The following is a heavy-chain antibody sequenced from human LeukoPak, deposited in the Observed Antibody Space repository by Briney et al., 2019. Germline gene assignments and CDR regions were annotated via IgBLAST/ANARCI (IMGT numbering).Heavy chain of an antibody. CDR3: ARGPRGYSSGWY. Sequence: GGSLRLSCAASGFTVSSNYMSWVRQAPGKGLEWVSVIYSGGSTYYADSVKGRFTISRDNSKNTLYLQMNSLRAEDTAVYYCARGPRGYSSGWYWGQGTLVTVSS. CDR2: IYSGGST. V-gene: IGHV3-53*01. CDR1: GFTVSSNY. J-gene: IGHJ4*02. D-gene: IGHD2-15*01.